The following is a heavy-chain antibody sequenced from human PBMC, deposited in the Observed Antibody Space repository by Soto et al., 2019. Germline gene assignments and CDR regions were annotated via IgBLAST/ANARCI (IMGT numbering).Heavy chain of an antibody. V-gene: IGHV4-34*01. D-gene: IGHD6-13*01. CDR2: INHSGST. CDR3: ARGPARIAAAGTHWFDP. Sequence: SETLSLTCAVYGGSFSGYYWSWIRQPPGKGLEWIGEINHSGSTNYNPSLKSRVTISVDTSKNQFFLKLSSVTAADTAVYYCARGPARIAAAGTHWFDPWGQGTLVTVSS. J-gene: IGHJ5*02. CDR1: GGSFSGYY.